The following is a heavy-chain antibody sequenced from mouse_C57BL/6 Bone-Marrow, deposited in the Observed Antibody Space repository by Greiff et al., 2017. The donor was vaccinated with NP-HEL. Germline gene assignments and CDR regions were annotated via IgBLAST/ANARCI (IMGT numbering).Heavy chain of an antibody. Sequence: EVKVVESGGGLVQSGRSLRLSCATSGFTFSDFYMAWVRQAPGKGLEWIAASRNKANDYTTAYSASVKGRITVSRATSPSFLYLQMNALRAKDTAIYYCERDESYYDGSSRFDYWGQGTTLTVAS. V-gene: IGHV7-1*01. D-gene: IGHD1-1*01. CDR1: GFTFSDFY. CDR2: SRNKANDYTT. J-gene: IGHJ2*01. CDR3: ERDESYYDGSSRFDY.